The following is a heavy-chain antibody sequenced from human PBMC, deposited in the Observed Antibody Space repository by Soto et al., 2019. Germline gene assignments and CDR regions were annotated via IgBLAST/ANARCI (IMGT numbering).Heavy chain of an antibody. CDR3: ARLDTAMNAFDI. CDR1: GFTFSSYS. Sequence: VGSLRLSCAASGFTFSSYSMNWVRQAPGKGPEWVSSISSSSSYIYYADSVKGRFTISRDNAKNSLYLQMNSLRAEDTAVYYCARLDTAMNAFDIWGQGTMVTVSS. J-gene: IGHJ3*02. CDR2: ISSSSSYI. V-gene: IGHV3-21*01. D-gene: IGHD5-18*01.